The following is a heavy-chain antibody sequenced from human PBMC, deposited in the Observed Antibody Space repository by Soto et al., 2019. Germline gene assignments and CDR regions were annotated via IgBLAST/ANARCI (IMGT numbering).Heavy chain of an antibody. V-gene: IGHV2-5*02. CDR1: GFSLSTSGVG. Sequence: QITLKESGPTLVKPTQTLTLTCTFSGFSLSTSGVGVGWIRQPPGKALEWLALIYWDDDKRYSPSLKSRLTITKGTSKIQVDMTMTNMAPVDTATYYCAHTTWYSGGWYGGGGGMAVWGQGTTVTVSS. J-gene: IGHJ6*02. D-gene: IGHD6-19*01. CDR2: IYWDDDK. CDR3: AHTTWYSGGWYGGGGGMAV.